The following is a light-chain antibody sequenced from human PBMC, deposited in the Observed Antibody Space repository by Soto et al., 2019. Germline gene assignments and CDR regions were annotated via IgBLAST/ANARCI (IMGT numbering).Light chain of an antibody. CDR1: QSVNNY. Sequence: EIVLTQSPATLSLSPGERATLSCRASQSVNNYLAWYQQKLGQAPRLLIYDASNRATGIPAKFSGSGSGTDFTLTISFLEPEDFAVYYCQQRSSWPYTFGQGAKLEIK. J-gene: IGKJ2*01. CDR3: QQRSSWPYT. V-gene: IGKV3-11*01. CDR2: DAS.